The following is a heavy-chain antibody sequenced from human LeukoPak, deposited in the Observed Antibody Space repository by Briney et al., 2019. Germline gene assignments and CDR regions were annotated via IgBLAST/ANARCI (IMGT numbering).Heavy chain of an antibody. J-gene: IGHJ3*01. CDR2: ITSSSNTI. Sequence: GGSLRLSCAASGFTFSSYSMNWVRQAPGKGLEWVSYITSSSNTIYYADSVKGRFTISRDNAKNSLYLQMNSLRAEDTAVYYCARVSDYGGIFDFWGQGTMVSVSS. D-gene: IGHD4-23*01. V-gene: IGHV3-48*01. CDR1: GFTFSSYS. CDR3: ARVSDYGGIFDF.